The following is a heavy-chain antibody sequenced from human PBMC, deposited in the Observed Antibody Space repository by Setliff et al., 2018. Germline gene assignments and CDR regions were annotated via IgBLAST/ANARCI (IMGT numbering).Heavy chain of an antibody. CDR1: GYTFISYY. V-gene: IGHV1-46*01. D-gene: IGHD1-26*01. J-gene: IGHJ4*02. CDR2: INPSAGST. CDR3: ARGQARGSYESDY. Sequence: ASVKVSCKASGYTFISYYMHWVRQAPGQGLEWMGIINPSAGSTRYARKFQGRVTMTRDTSTSTVYMELSSLRSEDTAVYYCARGQARGSYESDYWGQGTLVTVS.